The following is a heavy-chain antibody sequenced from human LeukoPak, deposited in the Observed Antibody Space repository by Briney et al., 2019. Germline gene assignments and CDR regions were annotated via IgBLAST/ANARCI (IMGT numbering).Heavy chain of an antibody. Sequence: SETLSLTCTVSGGSISNSCWSWIRQPPGKGLEWIGYIYYSGSTNYNPSLTSRVTISLDTSKNQFSLKLSSVTAADTAVYYCARRRGDFWSDYYAFDYWGQGTLVTISS. D-gene: IGHD3-3*01. CDR2: IYYSGST. CDR3: ARRRGDFWSDYYAFDY. J-gene: IGHJ4*02. V-gene: IGHV4-59*08. CDR1: GGSISNSC.